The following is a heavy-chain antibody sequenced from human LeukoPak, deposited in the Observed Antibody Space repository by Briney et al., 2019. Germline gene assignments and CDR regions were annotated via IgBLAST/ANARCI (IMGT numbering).Heavy chain of an antibody. CDR2: ISGNGRRT. D-gene: IGHD2-8*01. CDR1: GFTFSSFA. V-gene: IGHV3-23*01. J-gene: IGHJ4*02. CDR3: AKLVDDIPDY. Sequence: PGGSLRLSCAASGFTFSSFAMSWVRQAPGKGLEWVSAISGNGRRTYYADSVKGRFTISRDNSKNTLSPQMNSLRAEDTAVYYCAKLVDDIPDYWGQGTLVTVSS.